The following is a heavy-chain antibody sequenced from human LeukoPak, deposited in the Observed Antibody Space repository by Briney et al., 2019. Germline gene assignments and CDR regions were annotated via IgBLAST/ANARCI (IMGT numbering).Heavy chain of an antibody. Sequence: GGSLRLSCTTSGHTFGEYAMSWVPQAPGKGLEWVGFIGSKPYGGTTEYAASVKGRFAISRDDSKSIAYLQMNSLRTEDTAVYYCTTGIKTADHWGQGTLVTVSS. CDR2: IGSKPYGGTT. CDR3: TTGIKTADH. J-gene: IGHJ5*02. V-gene: IGHV3-49*04. CDR1: GHTFGEYA. D-gene: IGHD2-15*01.